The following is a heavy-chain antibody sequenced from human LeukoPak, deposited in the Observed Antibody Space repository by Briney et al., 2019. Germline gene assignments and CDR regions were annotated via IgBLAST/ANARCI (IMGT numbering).Heavy chain of an antibody. Sequence: GGSLRLSCAASGFPFSNYWMHWVRQAPGKGLVWLSHITSDGSGTSYADSVKGRFTISRDNAKYTLYLQMNSLRAEDTAVYYCAKDVAPRATVDFFDYWGQGTLVAVSS. CDR3: AKDVAPRATVDFFDY. J-gene: IGHJ4*02. D-gene: IGHD4-23*01. V-gene: IGHV3-74*01. CDR1: GFPFSNYW. CDR2: ITSDGSGT.